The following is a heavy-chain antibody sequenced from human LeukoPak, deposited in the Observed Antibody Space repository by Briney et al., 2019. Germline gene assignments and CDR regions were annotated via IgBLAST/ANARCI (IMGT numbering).Heavy chain of an antibody. Sequence: PSETLSLTCAVYGGSFSGYYWTWIRQPPGKGLEWIGEINHSGSTNYNPSLKSRVTISVDTSKNQFSLKLSSVTAAGTAVYYCARHLLWFGMTYYFDYWGQGTLVTVSS. CDR3: ARHLLWFGMTYYFDY. CDR1: GGSFSGYY. CDR2: INHSGST. V-gene: IGHV4-34*01. D-gene: IGHD3-10*01. J-gene: IGHJ4*02.